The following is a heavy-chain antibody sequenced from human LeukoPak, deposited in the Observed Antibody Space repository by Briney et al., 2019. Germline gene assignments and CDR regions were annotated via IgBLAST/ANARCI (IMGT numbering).Heavy chain of an antibody. CDR2: VYYNGST. D-gene: IGHD1-26*01. V-gene: IGHV4-59*01. CDR3: ARGNGSGSGRFDS. J-gene: IGHJ4*02. CDR1: GGSISSYY. Sequence: PSEALSLTCTVSGGSISSYYWNWVRQPPGKGLEWIGYVYYNGSTKLNPSLKSRVTISLDTSKKQFSLKLSSVTAADTAVYYSARGNGSGSGRFDSWGQGTLVTVSS.